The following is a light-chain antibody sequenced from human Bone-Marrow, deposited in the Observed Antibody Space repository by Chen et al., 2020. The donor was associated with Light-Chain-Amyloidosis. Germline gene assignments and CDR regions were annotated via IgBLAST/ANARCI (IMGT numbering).Light chain of an antibody. V-gene: IGLV2-14*01. CDR3: SSYTITNTLV. Sequence: QSALTQPASVSGSPGQSITISCTGTSSDVGGDNHVSWYQQHPDKAPKLMIYEVTNRPSGGPARFSGSEADNTASLTISGLQTADGADYFCSSYTITNTLVFGRGTRVTVL. J-gene: IGLJ1*01. CDR1: SSDVGGDNH. CDR2: EVT.